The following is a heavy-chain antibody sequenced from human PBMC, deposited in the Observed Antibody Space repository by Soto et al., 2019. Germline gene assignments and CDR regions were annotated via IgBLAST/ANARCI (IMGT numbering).Heavy chain of an antibody. V-gene: IGHV3-23*01. J-gene: IGHJ4*02. Sequence: GGSLRLSCAASGFTFSSYAGSWVRQAPGKGLEWVSAISGSGGSTYYADSVKGRFTISRDNSKNTLYLQMNSLRAEDTAVYYCAKEPYTIFGVVIPGYYFDYWGQGTLVTVSS. CDR2: ISGSGGST. CDR1: GFTFSSYA. D-gene: IGHD3-3*01. CDR3: AKEPYTIFGVVIPGYYFDY.